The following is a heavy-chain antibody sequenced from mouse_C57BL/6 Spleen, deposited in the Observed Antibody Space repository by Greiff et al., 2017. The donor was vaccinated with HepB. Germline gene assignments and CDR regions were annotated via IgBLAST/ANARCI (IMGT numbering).Heavy chain of an antibody. V-gene: IGHV1-80*01. CDR3: ARSSSGYVVYYAMDY. J-gene: IGHJ4*01. D-gene: IGHD3-2*02. CDR1: GYAFSSYW. CDR2: IYPGDGDT. Sequence: VQRVESGAELVKPGASVKISCKASGYAFSSYWMNWVKQRPGKGLEWIGQIYPGDGDTNYNGKFKGKATLTADKSSSTAYMQLSSLTSEDSAVYFCARSSSGYVVYYAMDYWGQGTSVTVSS.